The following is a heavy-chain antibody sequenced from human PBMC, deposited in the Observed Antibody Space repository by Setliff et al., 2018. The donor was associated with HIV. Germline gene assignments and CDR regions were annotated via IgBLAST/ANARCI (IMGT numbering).Heavy chain of an antibody. Sequence: ISCKGSGYSFTTYWIAWVRQMPGEGLEWMGIINPADSYTDYSQSFHGHVTLSVDRSINTAYLQWSSLKASDTAMYYCARVGPGHRDGKIYDTFDIWGQGTLVTVSS. D-gene: IGHD5-12*01. J-gene: IGHJ3*02. CDR1: GYSFTTYW. CDR3: ARVGPGHRDGKIYDTFDI. CDR2: INPADSYT. V-gene: IGHV5-10-1*01.